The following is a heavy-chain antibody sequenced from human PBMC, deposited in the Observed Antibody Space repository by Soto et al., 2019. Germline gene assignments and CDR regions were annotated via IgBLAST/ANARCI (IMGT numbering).Heavy chain of an antibody. CDR2: ISYDGSNK. D-gene: IGHD6-13*01. CDR3: AKDLRQSSPTPLDY. Sequence: GGSLRLSCAASGFPFSSYGMHWVRQAPGKGLEWVAVISYDGSNKYYADSVKGRFTISRDNSKNTLYLQMNSLRAEDTAVYYCAKDLRQSSPTPLDYWGQGTLVTVSS. V-gene: IGHV3-30*18. J-gene: IGHJ4*02. CDR1: GFPFSSYG.